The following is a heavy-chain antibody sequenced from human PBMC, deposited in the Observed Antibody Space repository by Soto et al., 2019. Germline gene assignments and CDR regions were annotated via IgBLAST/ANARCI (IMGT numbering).Heavy chain of an antibody. CDR3: ARSDIVVVPAAMTYYYYMDV. Sequence: GESLKISCKGSGYSFTSYWNGWVRQMPGKGLERMGIIYPGDSDTKYSPSFQGQVTISADKSISTAYLQWSSLKASDTAMYYCARSDIVVVPAAMTYYYYMDVWGKGTTVTVS. CDR2: IYPGDSDT. D-gene: IGHD2-2*01. V-gene: IGHV5-51*01. J-gene: IGHJ6*03. CDR1: GYSFTSYW.